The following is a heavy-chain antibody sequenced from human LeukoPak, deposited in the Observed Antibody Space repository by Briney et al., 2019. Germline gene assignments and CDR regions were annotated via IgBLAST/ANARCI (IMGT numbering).Heavy chain of an antibody. CDR2: IIPIFGTA. D-gene: IGHD3-22*01. V-gene: IGHV1-69*05. J-gene: IGHJ4*02. Sequence: SVKVSCKASGGTFSSYAISWVRQAPGQGLEWMGGIIPIFGTANYAQKFQGRVTITTDESTSTAYMELSSLRSEDTAVYYCASDRFPYYYDSSGYFDYWGQGTLVTVSS. CDR3: ASDRFPYYYDSSGYFDY. CDR1: GGTFSSYA.